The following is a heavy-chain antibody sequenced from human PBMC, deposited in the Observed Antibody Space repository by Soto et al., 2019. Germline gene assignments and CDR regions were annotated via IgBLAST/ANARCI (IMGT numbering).Heavy chain of an antibody. CDR2: ISDSGST. CDR3: AKGTNWYFDL. V-gene: IGHV4-31*03. J-gene: IGHJ2*01. Sequence: QVRLQESGPGLVKPSQTMSFTCSVSGGSIGSGVYYCSWFRRHPGKGLEWIGYISDSGSTDYNPSVDSRVTISLDMSENHFSLSLTSVTAADTAVYFCAKGTNWYFDLWGRGTLVTVSS. CDR1: GGSIGSGVYY.